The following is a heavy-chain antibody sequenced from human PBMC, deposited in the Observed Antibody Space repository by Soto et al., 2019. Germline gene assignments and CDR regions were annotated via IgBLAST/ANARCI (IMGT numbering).Heavy chain of an antibody. V-gene: IGHV2-5*02. CDR2: IYWDDDK. CDR3: AHLPYDGLGSYSFDY. D-gene: IGHD3-10*01. J-gene: IGHJ4*02. CDR1: GFSLTTSGVG. Sequence: QITLKESGPTLVRPTQTLTLTCTFSGFSLTTSGVGVGWIRQPPGKALEWLAVIYWDDDKRYSSSLKSRLTITKDTSKTQVVLTMTNMDPVDTATYYCAHLPYDGLGSYSFDYWGQGTLVTVSS.